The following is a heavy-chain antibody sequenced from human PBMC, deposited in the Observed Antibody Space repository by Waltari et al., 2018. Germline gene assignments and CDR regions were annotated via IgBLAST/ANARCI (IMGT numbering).Heavy chain of an antibody. CDR3: ARKPPWSGYFDY. CDR1: GYTFTSYA. CDR2: INAGNGNT. D-gene: IGHD3-3*01. V-gene: IGHV1-3*01. Sequence: QVQLVQSGAEVKKPGASVKVSCKASGYTFTSYAMHWVRQAPGQRLEWMGWINAGNGNTKYSQKFQGRVTITRDTSASTAYMELSSLRSEDTAVYYCARKPPWSGYFDYWGQGTLVTVSS. J-gene: IGHJ4*02.